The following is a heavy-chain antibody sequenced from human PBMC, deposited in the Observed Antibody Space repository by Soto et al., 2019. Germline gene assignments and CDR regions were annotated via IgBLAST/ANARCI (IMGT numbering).Heavy chain of an antibody. CDR3: AKAHTANSPSDY. CDR1: GGIFTNYI. V-gene: IGHV1-69*02. CDR2: IIPVLNIT. Sequence: QLVQSGTEMKRPGSSVKVSCETSGGIFTNYIFNWVRQAPGQGLEWMRWIIPVLNITNYAQKFQGRVTITADKSTSTAYLELSSLRSEDTAIYFCAKAHTANSPSDYWGQGTLVTVSS. J-gene: IGHJ4*02. D-gene: IGHD1-7*01.